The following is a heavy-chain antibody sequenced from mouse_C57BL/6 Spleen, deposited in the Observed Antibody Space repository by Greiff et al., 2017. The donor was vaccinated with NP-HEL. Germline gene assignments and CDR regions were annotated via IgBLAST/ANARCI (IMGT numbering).Heavy chain of an antibody. CDR3: ARWDYDEGYYFDY. J-gene: IGHJ2*01. D-gene: IGHD2-4*01. CDR2: INPSSGYT. Sequence: QVQLQQSGAELAKPGASVKLSCKASGYTFTSYWMHWVKQRPGQGLEWIGYINPSSGYTKYNQKFKDKATLTADKSSSTAYMQLSSLTYEDSAVYYCARWDYDEGYYFDYWGQGTTLTVSS. CDR1: GYTFTSYW. V-gene: IGHV1-7*01.